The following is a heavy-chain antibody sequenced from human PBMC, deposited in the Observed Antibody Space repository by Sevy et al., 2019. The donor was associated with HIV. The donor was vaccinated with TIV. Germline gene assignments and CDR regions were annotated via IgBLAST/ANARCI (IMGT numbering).Heavy chain of an antibody. CDR1: GFIFNKCS. CDR3: ARERCGADCCHFAMHV. Sequence: GGSLRLSCAASGFIFNKCSLHWVRQAPGKGPEWVAVISSDGDKKFYADSVKGRFSISRDNSRKTLYLQLNSLRVEDTGVYYCARERCGADCCHFAMHVWGRGTMVTVSS. V-gene: IGHV3-30-3*01. J-gene: IGHJ6*02. D-gene: IGHD2-21*02. CDR2: ISSDGDKK.